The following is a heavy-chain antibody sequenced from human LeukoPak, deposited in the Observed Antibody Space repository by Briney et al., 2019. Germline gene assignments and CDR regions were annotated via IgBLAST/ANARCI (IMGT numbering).Heavy chain of an antibody. D-gene: IGHD3-3*01. CDR3: ARDPYYDFWSGDTHFDY. CDR2: INPSGGST. Sequence: ASVKVSCKASGYTFTSYYMHWVQQAPGQGLEWMGIINPSGGSTSYAQKFQGRVTMTRDTSTSTVYMELSSLRSEDTAVYYCARDPYYDFWSGDTHFDYWGQGTLVTVSS. J-gene: IGHJ4*02. CDR1: GYTFTSYY. V-gene: IGHV1-46*01.